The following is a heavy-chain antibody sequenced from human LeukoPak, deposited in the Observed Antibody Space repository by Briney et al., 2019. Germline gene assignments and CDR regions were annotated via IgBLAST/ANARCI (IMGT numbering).Heavy chain of an antibody. J-gene: IGHJ4*02. CDR3: ARDSTYDFWSGPYYFDY. V-gene: IGHV3-7*01. Sequence: GGSLRLSCAASGFTFSSYWMSWVRQAPGKGLEWVANINQDGSEKYYVDSVKGRFTISRDNAKNPLYLQMNSLRAEDTAVYYCARDSTYDFWSGPYYFDYWGQGTLVTVSS. D-gene: IGHD3-3*01. CDR2: INQDGSEK. CDR1: GFTFSSYW.